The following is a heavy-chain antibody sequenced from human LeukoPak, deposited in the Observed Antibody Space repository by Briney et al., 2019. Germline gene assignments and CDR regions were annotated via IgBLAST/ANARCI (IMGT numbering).Heavy chain of an antibody. J-gene: IGHJ5*02. CDR3: ARGGLRYFDWLYNWFDP. CDR2: IYTSGST. V-gene: IGHV4-4*07. D-gene: IGHD3-9*01. CDR1: GGSISSYY. Sequence: SETLSLTCTVSGGSISSYYWSWIRQPAGKGLEWIGRIYTSGSTNYNPSLKSRVTISVDKSKSQFSLKLSSVTAADTAVYYCARGGLRYFDWLYNWFDPWGQGTLVTVSS.